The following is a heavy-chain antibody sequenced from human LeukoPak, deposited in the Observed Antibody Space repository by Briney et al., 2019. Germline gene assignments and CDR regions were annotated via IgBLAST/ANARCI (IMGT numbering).Heavy chain of an antibody. CDR2: INPNSGGT. V-gene: IGHV1-2*02. CDR3: ARAATPGDGYKNRGFDY. CDR1: GYTFTGYY. Sequence: ASVKVSCKASGYTFTGYYMHWVRQAPGQGLEWMGWINPNSGGTNYAQKFQGRVTMTRDTSISTAYMELSSLRSEDTAVYYCARAATPGDGYKNRGFDYWGQGTLVTVSS. J-gene: IGHJ4*02. D-gene: IGHD5-24*01.